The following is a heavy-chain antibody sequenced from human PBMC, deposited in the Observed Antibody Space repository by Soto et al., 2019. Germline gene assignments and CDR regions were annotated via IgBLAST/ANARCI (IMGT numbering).Heavy chain of an antibody. CDR3: ARYCSSTSCYLGPVDAFDI. CDR2: IYYSGST. D-gene: IGHD2-2*01. CDR1: GGSISSGDYY. J-gene: IGHJ3*02. Sequence: SETLSLTCTVSGGSISSGDYYWSWIRHPPGKGLEWIGYIYYSGSTYYNPSLKSRVTISVDTSKNQFSLKLSSVTAADTAVYYCARYCSSTSCYLGPVDAFDIWGQGTMVTVSS. V-gene: IGHV4-30-4*01.